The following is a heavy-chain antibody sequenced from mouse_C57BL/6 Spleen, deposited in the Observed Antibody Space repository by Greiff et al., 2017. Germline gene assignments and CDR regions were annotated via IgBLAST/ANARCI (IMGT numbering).Heavy chain of an antibody. Sequence: VQLKESGPELVKPGASVKISCKASGYSFTGYYMNWVKQSPEKSLEWIGEINPSTGGTTYNQKFKAKATLTVDKSSSTAYMQLKSLTSEDSAVYYCARSPLYAYWGQGTLVTVSA. CDR2: INPSTGGT. CDR3: ARSPLYAY. CDR1: GYSFTGYY. V-gene: IGHV1-42*01. J-gene: IGHJ3*01.